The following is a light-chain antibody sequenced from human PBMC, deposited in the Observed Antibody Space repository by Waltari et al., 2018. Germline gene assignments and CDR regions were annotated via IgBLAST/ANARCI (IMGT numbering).Light chain of an antibody. CDR3: CSYVGLGIYV. J-gene: IGLJ1*01. CDR2: EVT. CDR1: SSDVGNYKL. Sequence: QSGLTQPASVSGSPGQSITISCTGTSSDVGNYKLFSWYQQYPGKAPQLMVYEVTKRASGVSDRFSGSKSGNTASLTIHGLQSEDEADYYCCSYVGLGIYVFGSGTKVTVL. V-gene: IGLV2-23*02.